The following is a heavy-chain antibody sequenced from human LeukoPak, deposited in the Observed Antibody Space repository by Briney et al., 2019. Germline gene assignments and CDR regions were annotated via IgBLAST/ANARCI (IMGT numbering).Heavy chain of an antibody. CDR1: GFIVSGTY. J-gene: IGHJ3*02. D-gene: IGHD2-2*01. CDR2: IYSGGDT. CDR3: ARGSCSNIRCHDAFDI. V-gene: IGHV3-53*01. Sequence: PGGSLGLSCAASGFIVSGTYMTWVRQAPGKGLECVSIIYSGGDTYYTDSVKGRFSVSRDNSKNTLYLQMNSLRVDDTAVYYCARGSCSNIRCHDAFDIWGQGTMVTVSS.